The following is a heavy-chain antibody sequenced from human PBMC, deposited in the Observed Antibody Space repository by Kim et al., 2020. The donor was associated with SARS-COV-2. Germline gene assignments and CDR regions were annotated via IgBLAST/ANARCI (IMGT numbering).Heavy chain of an antibody. V-gene: IGHV3-30*18. CDR1: GFTFNTYG. CDR2: ISYDGSNK. D-gene: IGHD1-26*01. J-gene: IGHJ4*02. CDR3: AKSFRGSYFEYDY. Sequence: GGSLRLSCAASGFTFNTYGMHWVRQAPGKGLEWVAVISYDGSNKYYADSVKGRFTISRDNSKNTLYLQMNSLRIEDTAVYYCAKSFRGSYFEYDYWGQGNPVTVSS.